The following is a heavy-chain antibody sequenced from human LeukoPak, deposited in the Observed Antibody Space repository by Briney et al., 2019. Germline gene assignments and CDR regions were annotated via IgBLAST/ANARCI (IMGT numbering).Heavy chain of an antibody. CDR2: ISSSSSYI. V-gene: IGHV3-21*01. D-gene: IGHD3-22*01. CDR3: ASYSRYYDSKAFDI. J-gene: IGHJ3*02. CDR1: GFTFSSYS. Sequence: KSGGSLRLSCAASGFTFSSYSMSWVRQAPGKGLEWVSSISSSSSYIYYADSVKGRFTISRDNAKNSLYLQMNSLRAEDTAVYYCASYSRYYDSKAFDIWGQGTMVTVSS.